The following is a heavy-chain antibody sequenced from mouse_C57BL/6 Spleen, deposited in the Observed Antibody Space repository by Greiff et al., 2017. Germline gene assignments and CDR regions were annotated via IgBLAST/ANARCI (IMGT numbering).Heavy chain of an antibody. D-gene: IGHD1-1*01. CDR2: IDPENGDT. CDR1: GFNIKDDY. V-gene: IGHV14-4*01. Sequence: VQLQQSGAELVRPGASVKLSCTASGFNIKDDYMHWVKQRPEQGLEWIGWIDPENGDTEYASKFQGKATITADTSSNTAYLQLSSLTSEDTAVYYCTTGIYYYGSSYVNSAMDYWGQGTSVTVSS. J-gene: IGHJ4*01. CDR3: TTGIYYYGSSYVNSAMDY.